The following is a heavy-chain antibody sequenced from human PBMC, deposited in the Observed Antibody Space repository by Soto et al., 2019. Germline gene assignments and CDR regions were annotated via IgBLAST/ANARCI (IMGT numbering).Heavy chain of an antibody. D-gene: IGHD3-9*01. J-gene: IGHJ4*02. V-gene: IGHV3-21*01. Sequence: GGSLRLSCAASGFTFSSYSMNWVRQAPGKGLEWVSSISSSSSYIYYADSVKGRFTISRDNAKNSLYLQMNSLRAEDTAVYYCARAYYDILTGYYRYFDYWGQGTLVTV. CDR2: ISSSSSYI. CDR1: GFTFSSYS. CDR3: ARAYYDILTGYYRYFDY.